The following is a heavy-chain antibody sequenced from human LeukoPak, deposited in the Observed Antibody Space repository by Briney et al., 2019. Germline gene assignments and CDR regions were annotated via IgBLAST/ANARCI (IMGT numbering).Heavy chain of an antibody. J-gene: IGHJ4*02. Sequence: PGGSLRLSCAASGFTFNTYAMHWFRQAPGKGLEWVAVISFDGNKEFYADSVQGRFTISRDNSKNTLYLQMNSPRDEDTAVYYCARDNNWGSTHYWGQGTLVIVS. CDR2: ISFDGNKE. D-gene: IGHD7-27*01. V-gene: IGHV3-30-3*01. CDR1: GFTFNTYA. CDR3: ARDNNWGSTHY.